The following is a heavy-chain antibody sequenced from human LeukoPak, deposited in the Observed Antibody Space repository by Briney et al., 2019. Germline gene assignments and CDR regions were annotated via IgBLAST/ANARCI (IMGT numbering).Heavy chain of an antibody. D-gene: IGHD6-19*01. V-gene: IGHV3-21*01. Sequence: GASLRLSCAASGFTFSSYSMNWVRQAPGKGLEWVSSISSSSSYIYYADSVKGRFTISRDNAKNSLYLQMNSLRAEDTAVYYCARSYSSGWYYMDVWGKGTTVTISS. CDR1: GFTFSSYS. CDR2: ISSSSSYI. CDR3: ARSYSSGWYYMDV. J-gene: IGHJ6*03.